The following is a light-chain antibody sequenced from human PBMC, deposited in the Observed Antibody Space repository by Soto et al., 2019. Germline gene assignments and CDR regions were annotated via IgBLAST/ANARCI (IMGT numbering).Light chain of an antibody. CDR1: SSDVGSYNL. CDR3: CAYAGSSTFVV. Sequence: QSALTQPASVSGSPGQSITISCTGTSSDVGSYNLVSWYQQNPGKAPKLMISEGSKRPSAVSNRFSVYKSGNTASLTISGYQAEDEAGYDCCAYAGSSTFVVFCGGTKLTVL. J-gene: IGLJ2*01. V-gene: IGLV2-23*03. CDR2: EGS.